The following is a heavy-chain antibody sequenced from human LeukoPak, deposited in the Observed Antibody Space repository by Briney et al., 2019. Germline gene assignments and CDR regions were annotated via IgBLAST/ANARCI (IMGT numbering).Heavy chain of an antibody. CDR2: INPNSGGT. D-gene: IGHD1-26*01. Sequence: ASVKDSCKASGYTFTGYYMHWVREALGQGREWMGWINPNSGGTNYAQKFQGRVTMTRDTSISTAYMELSRLRSDDTAVYYCARGSQLVGATSGFDYWGQGTLVTVSS. CDR1: GYTFTGYY. V-gene: IGHV1-2*02. CDR3: ARGSQLVGATSGFDY. J-gene: IGHJ4*02.